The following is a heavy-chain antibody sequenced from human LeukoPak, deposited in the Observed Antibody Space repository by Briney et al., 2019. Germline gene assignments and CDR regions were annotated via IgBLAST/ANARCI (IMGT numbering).Heavy chain of an antibody. CDR2: ISAYNGNT. CDR3: ARDLRLGYYYYYYMDV. CDR1: GYTFTSYG. V-gene: IGHV1-18*01. Sequence: ASVKVSCKASGYTFTSYGISWVRQAPGQRLEWMGWISAYNGNTNYAQKLQGRVTMTTDTSTSTAYMELRSLRSDDTAVYYCARDLRLGYYYYYYMDVWGKGTTVTISS. D-gene: IGHD1-26*01. J-gene: IGHJ6*03.